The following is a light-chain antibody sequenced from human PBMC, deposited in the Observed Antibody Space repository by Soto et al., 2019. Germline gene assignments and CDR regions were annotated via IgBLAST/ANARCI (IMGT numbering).Light chain of an antibody. Sequence: VLTQAPGTLSLSPGERATLSCRASQTLSRSWLAWYQQKTGQAHRLLVSGASRRATGIPDRFSGAVSGTDFTLTISRLEPEDFALYDGQQYDRTPITFGQGTRLEIK. CDR3: QQYDRTPIT. V-gene: IGKV3-20*01. J-gene: IGKJ5*01. CDR2: GAS. CDR1: QTLSRSW.